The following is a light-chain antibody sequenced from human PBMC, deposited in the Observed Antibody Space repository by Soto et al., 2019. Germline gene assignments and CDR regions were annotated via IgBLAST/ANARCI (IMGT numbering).Light chain of an antibody. V-gene: IGLV4-69*01. CDR3: QTWASGIVV. J-gene: IGLJ2*01. Sequence: QLVLTQSPSASASLGASVKLTCTLSSGHSSYAIAWHQQQPEKGPRYLMKLNSDGSHSKGDGIPDRFSGSSSGAERYLTISSLKSEDEADYYCQTWASGIVVFGGGTKLTVL. CDR1: SGHSSYA. CDR2: LNSDGSH.